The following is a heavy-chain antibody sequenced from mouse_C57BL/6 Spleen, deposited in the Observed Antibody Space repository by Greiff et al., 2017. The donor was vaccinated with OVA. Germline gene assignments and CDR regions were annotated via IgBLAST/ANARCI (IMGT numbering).Heavy chain of an antibody. J-gene: IGHJ3*01. D-gene: IGHD4-1*01. V-gene: IGHV14-3*01. CDR1: GFNIKNTY. CDR2: IDPANGNT. Sequence: VQLKQSVAEVVRPGASVKLSCTASGFNIKNTYMHWVKQRPEQGLEWIGRIDPANGNTKYAPKFQGKATITADTSSNTAYLQLSSLTSEDTAIYYCARGDWSNFAWFAYWGQGTLVTVSA. CDR3: ARGDWSNFAWFAY.